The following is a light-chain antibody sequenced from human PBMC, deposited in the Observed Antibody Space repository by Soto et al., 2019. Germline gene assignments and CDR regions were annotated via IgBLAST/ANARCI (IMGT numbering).Light chain of an antibody. CDR2: GAS. V-gene: IGKV3-15*01. J-gene: IGKJ1*01. CDR3: QHYNSYTEA. CDR1: QSVTTN. Sequence: EIVMTQSPATLSASPGEKATLSCRASQSVTTNLAWYQQKPGQAPRLLIHGASIRATGIPARFSGSGSGTEFALTISSLQPDDFATYYCQHYNSYTEAFGQGTKVDIK.